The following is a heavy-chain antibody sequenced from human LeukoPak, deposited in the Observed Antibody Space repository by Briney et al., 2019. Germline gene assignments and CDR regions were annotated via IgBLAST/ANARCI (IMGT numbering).Heavy chain of an antibody. Sequence: SETLSLTCSVSGGSFSGSYWSWIRQPPGKGLEWIGEINHSGTTNYNPSLASRVTVSVDTSKNQFSLNLTSVTAADTAVYYCARAGGYNWNYVTGGFDPWGQGTLVTVSS. CDR1: GGSFSGSY. V-gene: IGHV4-34*01. CDR2: INHSGTT. J-gene: IGHJ5*02. D-gene: IGHD1-7*01. CDR3: ARAGGYNWNYVTGGFDP.